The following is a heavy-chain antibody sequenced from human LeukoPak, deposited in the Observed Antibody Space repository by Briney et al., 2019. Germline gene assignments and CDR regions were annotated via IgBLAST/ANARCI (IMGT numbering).Heavy chain of an antibody. J-gene: IGHJ4*02. CDR2: IYDNGST. CDR1: GGSISRSNW. CDR3: ARRNWGGTSFDY. Sequence: SGTLSLTCAVSGGSISRSNWWSWVRQSPGKGLEWIGEIYDNGSTNYNPPLKSRVTISVDKSKNQFSLKLSSVTAADTAVYYCARRNWGGTSFDYWGQGTLVTVSS. V-gene: IGHV4-4*02. D-gene: IGHD7-27*01.